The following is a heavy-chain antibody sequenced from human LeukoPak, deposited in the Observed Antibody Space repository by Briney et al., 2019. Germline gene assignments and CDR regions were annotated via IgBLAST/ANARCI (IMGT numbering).Heavy chain of an antibody. J-gene: IGHJ5*02. V-gene: IGHV4-59*01. D-gene: IGHD6-19*01. CDR2: IYYSGST. CDR3: ARDQCLSSGCGFDP. Sequence: SETLSLTCTVSGGSISSYYWSWIRQPPGKGLEWIGYIYYSGSTNYNPSLKSRVTISVDTSKNQFSLKLSSVTAADTAVYYCARDQCLSSGCGFDPWGQGTLVTVSA. CDR1: GGSISSYY.